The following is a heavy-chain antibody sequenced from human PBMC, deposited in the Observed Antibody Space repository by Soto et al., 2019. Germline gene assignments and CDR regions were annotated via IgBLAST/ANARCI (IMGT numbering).Heavy chain of an antibody. J-gene: IGHJ3*02. V-gene: IGHV4-4*02. CDR3: ARNCAGGSCYLGAFDI. CDR1: GVSINSANW. D-gene: IGHD2-15*01. CDR2: IYHSGST. Sequence: QMQLQESGPGLVKPSGTLSLTCTVSGVSINSANWWTWVRQSPGKGLEWIGEIYHSGSTNFNPSLKSRVTISVDNSKKELYLELTSVTAADTSVYYCARNCAGGSCYLGAFDIWGQGTMVTVSS.